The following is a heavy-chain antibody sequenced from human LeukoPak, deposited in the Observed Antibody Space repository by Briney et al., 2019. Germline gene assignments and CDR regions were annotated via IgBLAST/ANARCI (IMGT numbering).Heavy chain of an antibody. V-gene: IGHV3-23*01. J-gene: IGHJ4*02. D-gene: IGHD3-10*01. Sequence: PGGSLRLSCAASGFTFSSYAMSWVRQAPGKGLEWVSGISRSSGSTYYADSAKGRFTISRDNSKNTLYLQMNGLRAEDTAVYYCAKGVHGYYYDSWGQGTLVTVSS. CDR1: GFTFSSYA. CDR2: ISRSSGST. CDR3: AKGVHGYYYDS.